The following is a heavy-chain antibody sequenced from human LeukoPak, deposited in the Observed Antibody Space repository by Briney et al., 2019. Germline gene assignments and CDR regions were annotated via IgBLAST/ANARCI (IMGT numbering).Heavy chain of an antibody. Sequence: SETLSLTCTVSGGSISSYYWSWIRQPPGKGLEWIGYIYYSGSTNYNPSLKSRVTISVDTSKNQFSLKLTSVTAADTAVYYCARHPASNREYFQHWGQGTLVTVSS. CDR3: ARHPASNREYFQH. CDR2: IYYSGST. D-gene: IGHD1-14*01. J-gene: IGHJ1*01. CDR1: GGSISSYY. V-gene: IGHV4-59*08.